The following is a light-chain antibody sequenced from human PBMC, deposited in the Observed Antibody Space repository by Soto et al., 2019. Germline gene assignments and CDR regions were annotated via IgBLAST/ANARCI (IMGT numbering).Light chain of an antibody. CDR1: QSVNRY. Sequence: EIVLTQSPATLSLSPGERATLSCWASQSVNRYLVWYQQKPGQAPRLLMYDASKRATGIPDRFSGSGSGTDATLTISRLEPEDFAVYYCQQYGSSPTFGGGTKVDIK. V-gene: IGKV3-20*01. CDR2: DAS. J-gene: IGKJ4*01. CDR3: QQYGSSPT.